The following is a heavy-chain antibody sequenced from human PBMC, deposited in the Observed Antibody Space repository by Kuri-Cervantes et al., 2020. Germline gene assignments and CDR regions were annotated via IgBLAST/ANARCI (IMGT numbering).Heavy chain of an antibody. V-gene: IGHV4-39*07. D-gene: IGHD1-26*01. Sequence: SETLSLTCTVPGGSISSSSYYWGWIRQPPGKGLEWIGSMYYSGSTYYNPSLKSRVTTSVDTSKNQFSLKLSSVTAADTAVYYRARGTHGATALDYWGQGTLVTVSS. J-gene: IGHJ4*02. CDR3: ARGTHGATALDY. CDR2: MYYSGST. CDR1: GGSISSSSYY.